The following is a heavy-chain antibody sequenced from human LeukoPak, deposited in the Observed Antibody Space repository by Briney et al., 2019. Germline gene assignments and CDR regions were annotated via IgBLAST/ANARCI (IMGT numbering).Heavy chain of an antibody. Sequence: GGSLRLSCAASRFTFSSYAMNWVRQAPGKGLEWVSAISGSGGSTYYADSVKGRFTISRDNSKNTLYLRMNSLRAEDTAVYYCAKGRWSSGWDPFDYWGQGTLVTVSS. CDR2: ISGSGGST. CDR1: RFTFSSYA. CDR3: AKGRWSSGWDPFDY. J-gene: IGHJ4*02. V-gene: IGHV3-23*01. D-gene: IGHD6-19*01.